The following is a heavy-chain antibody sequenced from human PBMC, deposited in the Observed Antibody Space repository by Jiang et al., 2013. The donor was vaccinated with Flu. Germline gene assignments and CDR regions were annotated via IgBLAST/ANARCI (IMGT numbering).Heavy chain of an antibody. J-gene: IGHJ4*02. D-gene: IGHD3-16*01. CDR3: ARQMGGFDY. CDR2: TYYRSKWYN. Sequence: SVSSNSAAWNWIRQSPSRGLEWLGRTYYRSKWYNDYALSVKSRIIISPDTSKNQFSLQLNSVTPDDTAVYYCARQMGGFDYWGQGTMVTVSS. V-gene: IGHV6-1*01. CDR1: SVSSNSAA.